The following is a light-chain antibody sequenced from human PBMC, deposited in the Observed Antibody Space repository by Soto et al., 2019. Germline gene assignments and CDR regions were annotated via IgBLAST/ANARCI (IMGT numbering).Light chain of an antibody. CDR3: QQYHNYPPS. CDR2: GAS. CDR1: QDISIH. Sequence: DIQMTQSPSSVSASVGDRVTIACRASQDISIHLAWFQQKPGKAPKSLIFGASSLQSGVPSKFSGSGSATDFTLTIDSLQPEDFATYYCQQYHNYPPSFGQGTKVEIK. V-gene: IGKV1-16*02. J-gene: IGKJ1*01.